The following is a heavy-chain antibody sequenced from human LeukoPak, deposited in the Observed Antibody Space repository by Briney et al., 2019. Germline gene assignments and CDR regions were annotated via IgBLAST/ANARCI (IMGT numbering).Heavy chain of an antibody. CDR3: AKGIFSSVGTPDY. D-gene: IGHD3-3*02. J-gene: IGHJ4*02. CDR1: GFMFKSYA. V-gene: IGHV3-23*01. CDR2: ITGRGDDT. Sequence: GGSLRLSCAASGFMFKSYAMSWVRQAPGKGLEWLSGITGRGDDTKYADSVKGRFIISRDNSKNTVHLHLNGLTVEDAAVYYCAKGIFSSVGTPDYWGQGTRVTVSS.